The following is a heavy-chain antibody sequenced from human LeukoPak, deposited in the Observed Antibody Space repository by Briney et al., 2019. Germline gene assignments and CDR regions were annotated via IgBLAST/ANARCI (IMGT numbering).Heavy chain of an antibody. CDR2: INHSGST. V-gene: IGHV4-34*01. D-gene: IGHD1-26*01. Sequence: SETLSLTCAVYGGSFSYYYWSWIRQPPGKGLEWIGEINHSGSTNYNPSLKSRVTISVDTSKNQFSLKLSSVTAADTAVYYCARGNIEIVGAHEVLFDYWGQGTLVTVSS. CDR3: ARGNIEIVGAHEVLFDY. J-gene: IGHJ4*02. CDR1: GGSFSYYY.